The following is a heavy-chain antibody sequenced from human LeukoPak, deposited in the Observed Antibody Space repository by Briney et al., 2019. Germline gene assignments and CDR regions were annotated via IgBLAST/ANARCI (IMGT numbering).Heavy chain of an antibody. CDR3: ARGQQLVRFLATIPDY. CDR1: GYTFTSYA. D-gene: IGHD6-6*01. Sequence: LGASVKVSCKASGYTFTSYAMHWVRQAPGQRLGWMGWINAGNGNTKYSQKFQGRVTITRDTSASTAYMELSSLRSEDTAVYYCARGQQLVRFLATIPDYWGQGTLVTVSS. CDR2: INAGNGNT. J-gene: IGHJ4*02. V-gene: IGHV1-3*01.